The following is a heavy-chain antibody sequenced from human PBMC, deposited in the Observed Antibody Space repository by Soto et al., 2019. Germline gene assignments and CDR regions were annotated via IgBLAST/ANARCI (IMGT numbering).Heavy chain of an antibody. CDR2: IYYSGST. V-gene: IGHV4-61*01. CDR3: ARVIARYSYGFWWFDP. D-gene: IGHD5-18*01. J-gene: IGHJ5*02. Sequence: PSETLSLTCTVTGGSVSSGSYYWSWIRQPPGKGLEWIGHIYYSGSTNYNPSLKSRVTISVDTSKNQFSLKLSSVTAADTAVYYCARVIARYSYGFWWFDPWGQGTLVTVSS. CDR1: GGSVSSGSYY.